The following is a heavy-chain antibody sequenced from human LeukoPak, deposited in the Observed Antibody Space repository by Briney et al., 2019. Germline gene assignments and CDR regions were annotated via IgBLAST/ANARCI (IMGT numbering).Heavy chain of an antibody. CDR3: ARVPAAIRLWFDP. Sequence: ASVKVSCKASGYTFTSYDINWVRQATGQGLGWMGWMNPNSGNTGYAQKFQGRVTMTRNTSISTAYMELSSLRSEDTAVYYCARVPAAIRLWFDPWGQGTLVTVSS. D-gene: IGHD2-2*02. CDR2: MNPNSGNT. J-gene: IGHJ5*02. V-gene: IGHV1-8*01. CDR1: GYTFTSYD.